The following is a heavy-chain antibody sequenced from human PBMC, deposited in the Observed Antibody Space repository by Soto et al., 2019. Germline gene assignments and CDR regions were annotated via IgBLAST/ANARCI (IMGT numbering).Heavy chain of an antibody. CDR1: GYTFTSYG. Sequence: AASVKVSCKASGYTFTSYGISWVRQAPGQGLEWVGWISAYNGNTNYAQKLQGRVTMTTDTSTSTAYMELRSLRSDDTAVYYCASAGYSSGYYVADYRSQGTLVTVSS. D-gene: IGHD3-22*01. V-gene: IGHV1-18*04. CDR3: ASAGYSSGYYVADY. CDR2: ISAYNGNT. J-gene: IGHJ4*02.